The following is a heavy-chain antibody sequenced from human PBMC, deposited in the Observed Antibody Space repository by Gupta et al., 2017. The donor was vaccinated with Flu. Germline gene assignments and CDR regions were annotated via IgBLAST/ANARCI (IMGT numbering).Heavy chain of an antibody. CDR2: IWHDGSDK. J-gene: IGHJ4*02. D-gene: IGHD3-22*01. CDR3: VRDGNFDRSGYFLDY. Sequence: QAPGKGLEWVGLIWHDGSDKYYADSVGGRFTISRDNSKNTLYLQMDSLRAEDTAMYFCVRDGNFDRSGYFLDYWGQGKLVTVSS. V-gene: IGHV3-33*01.